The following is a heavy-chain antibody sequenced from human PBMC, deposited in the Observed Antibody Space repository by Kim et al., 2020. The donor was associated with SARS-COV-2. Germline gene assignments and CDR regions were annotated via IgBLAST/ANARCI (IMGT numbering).Heavy chain of an antibody. J-gene: IGHJ5*02. Sequence: GGSLRLSCAASGFTFSSYEMNWVRQAPGKGLEWVSYISSSGSTIYYADSVTGRFTISRDNAKNSLYLQMNSLRAEDTAVYYCARESLGAWFDPWGQGTLVTVSS. CDR3: ARESLGAWFDP. D-gene: IGHD3-16*02. CDR1: GFTFSSYE. V-gene: IGHV3-48*03. CDR2: ISSSGSTI.